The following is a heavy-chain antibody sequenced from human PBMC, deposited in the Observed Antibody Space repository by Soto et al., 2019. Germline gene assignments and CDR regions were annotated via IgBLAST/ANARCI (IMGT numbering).Heavy chain of an antibody. CDR2: IYHSGPT. V-gene: IGHV4-38-2*01. D-gene: IGHD3-22*01. J-gene: IGHJ4*02. Sequence: SETLSLTCAVSGYSISSDYYWGWIRQPPGKGLVWIGSIYHSGPTYYNPSLKRRVTISIDKSENRLSLKLIYVTAADTAVYYCARVSGLYDSRAFGYWGQGTLVTVSS. CDR1: GYSISSDYY. CDR3: ARVSGLYDSRAFGY.